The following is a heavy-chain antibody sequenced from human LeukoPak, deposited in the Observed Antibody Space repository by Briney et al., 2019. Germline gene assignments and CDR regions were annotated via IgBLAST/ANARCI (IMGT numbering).Heavy chain of an antibody. D-gene: IGHD3-10*01. J-gene: IGHJ3*02. CDR2: IYYSGST. CDR3: TKYYGSGIWAFDI. Sequence: PSETLSLTCTVSGGSISSSSYYWGWIRQPPGKGLEWIGSIYYSGSTYYNPSLKSRVTISVDTSKNQFSLKLSSVTAADTAVYYCTKYYGSGIWAFDIWGQGTMVTVS. V-gene: IGHV4-39*01. CDR1: GGSISSSSYY.